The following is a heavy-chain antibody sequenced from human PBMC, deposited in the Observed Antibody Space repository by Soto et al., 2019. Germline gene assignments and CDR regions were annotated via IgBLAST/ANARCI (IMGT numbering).Heavy chain of an antibody. Sequence: LSLTCSVSGRSMSSNYWSWIRQSPDKGLEWLGYVFYGGTDYNPSLGGRVSMSVETSKSQFSLKLTSVTVAATAVYYCASYRGALYFESWGPGILVTVSS. D-gene: IGHD3-16*01. CDR3: ASYRGALYFES. CDR1: GRSMSSNY. J-gene: IGHJ4*02. V-gene: IGHV4-59*01. CDR2: VFYGGT.